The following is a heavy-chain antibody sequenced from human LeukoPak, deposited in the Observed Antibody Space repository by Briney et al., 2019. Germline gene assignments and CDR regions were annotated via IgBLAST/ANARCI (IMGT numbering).Heavy chain of an antibody. CDR2: TYYRSKLYN. Sequence: SQTLSLTCALSGDILSSNSAAWHWIRQSPSRGLEWLGRTYYRSKLYNDYAVSVKTRITINPDTSMNQFSLQLNSVTPEDTAVYYCARGEDRSSWYYYYYMDVWGKGTTVTVSS. CDR3: ARGEDRSSWYYYYYMDV. V-gene: IGHV6-1*01. CDR1: GDILSSNSAA. J-gene: IGHJ6*03. D-gene: IGHD6-13*01.